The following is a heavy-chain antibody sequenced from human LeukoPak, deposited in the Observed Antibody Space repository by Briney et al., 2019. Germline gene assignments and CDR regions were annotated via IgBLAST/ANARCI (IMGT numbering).Heavy chain of an antibody. D-gene: IGHD5-12*01. J-gene: IGHJ5*02. CDR3: ARAGWLRTGAFDP. CDR2: IIPIFGTA. V-gene: IGHV1-69*05. CDR1: GGTFSSYG. Sequence: PGASVKVSCKASGGTFSSYGISWVRQAPGQGLEWMGGIIPIFGTANYAQKLQGRVTMTTDTSTSTAYMELRSLRSDDTAVYYCARAGWLRTGAFDPWGQGTLVTVSS.